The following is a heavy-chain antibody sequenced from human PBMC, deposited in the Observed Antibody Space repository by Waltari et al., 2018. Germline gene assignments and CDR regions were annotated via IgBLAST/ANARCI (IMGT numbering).Heavy chain of an antibody. Sequence: QVQLVESGGGVVQSGRALRLSCVAFGFSVRRSGLPWVRQAPGKALEWVSLIWFDGSAKYYADSVKGRFTVSRDNSKNTFYLQLNSLRAEDTAVYYCARDMHSSSSALGWLDPWGQGTLVTVSS. CDR2: IWFDGSAK. D-gene: IGHD6-6*01. CDR1: GFSVRRSG. J-gene: IGHJ5*02. V-gene: IGHV3-33*01. CDR3: ARDMHSSSSALGWLDP.